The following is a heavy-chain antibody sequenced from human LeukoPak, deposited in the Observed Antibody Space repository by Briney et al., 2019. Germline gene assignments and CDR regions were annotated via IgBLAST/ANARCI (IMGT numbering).Heavy chain of an antibody. Sequence: GGSLKISCKGSGCRFTSYWIGGGRQMPGKGLEGMGIIYPGDSDTRYSPSFQRQVTISADKSISTAYLQWSSLKASDTAMYYCARHGYGDSNFDYWGQGTLVTVSS. V-gene: IGHV5-51*01. CDR1: GCRFTSYW. CDR3: ARHGYGDSNFDY. D-gene: IGHD4-17*01. CDR2: IYPGDSDT. J-gene: IGHJ4*02.